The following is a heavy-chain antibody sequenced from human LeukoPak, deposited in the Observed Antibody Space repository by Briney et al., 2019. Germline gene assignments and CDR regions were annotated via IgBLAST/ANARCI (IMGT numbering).Heavy chain of an antibody. V-gene: IGHV3-7*01. CDR2: IKPGGGEK. Sequence: GGSLRLSCEVSGFTFSNYWMMWVRQAPGKGLEWVANIKPGGGEKYFADSVKGRFTISRDNAKNTMYLQMNSLRPDDTAVYYCARDHTGYEYGSFSYHYQYMDVWGKGTTVTVSS. J-gene: IGHJ6*03. CDR1: GFTFSNYW. D-gene: IGHD5-12*01. CDR3: ARDHTGYEYGSFSYHYQYMDV.